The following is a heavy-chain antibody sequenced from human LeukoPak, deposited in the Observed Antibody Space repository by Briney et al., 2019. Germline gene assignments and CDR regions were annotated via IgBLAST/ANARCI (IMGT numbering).Heavy chain of an antibody. J-gene: IGHJ4*02. CDR3: ARVYTQYCSSTSCNFFDY. CDR2: ISSSSSYI. Sequence: GGSLRLSCAASGFTFSGYAMSWVRQAPGKGLEWVSSISSSSSYIYYADSVKGRFTISRDNAKNSLYLQMNSLRAEDTAVYYCARVYTQYCSSTSCNFFDYWAREPWSPSPQ. CDR1: GFTFSGYA. D-gene: IGHD2-2*01. V-gene: IGHV3-21*01.